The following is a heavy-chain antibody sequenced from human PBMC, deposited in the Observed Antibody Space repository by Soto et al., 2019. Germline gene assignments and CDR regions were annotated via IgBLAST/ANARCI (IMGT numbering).Heavy chain of an antibody. Sequence: SETLSLTCTVSGGSVSSGSYYWSWIRQPPGKGLEWIGYIYYSGSTNYNPSLKSRVTISVDTSKNQFSLKLSSVTAADTAVYYCARDLAKMTTVTHYYYYGMDVWGQGTTVTVSS. CDR3: ARDLAKMTTVTHYYYYGMDV. V-gene: IGHV4-61*01. D-gene: IGHD4-17*01. CDR2: IYYSGST. J-gene: IGHJ6*02. CDR1: GGSVSSGSYY.